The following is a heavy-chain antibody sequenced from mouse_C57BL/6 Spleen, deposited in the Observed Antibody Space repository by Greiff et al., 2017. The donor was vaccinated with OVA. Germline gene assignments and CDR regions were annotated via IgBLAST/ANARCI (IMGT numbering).Heavy chain of an antibody. Sequence: DVQLQESGPGLVKPSRSLSLTCSVTGYSITSGYYWNWIRQFPGNKLEWMGYISYDGSNNYNPSLKNRISITRDTSKNQFFLKLNSVTTEDTATYYCARDSSGYRAYWGQGTLVTVSA. V-gene: IGHV3-6*01. CDR3: ARDSSGYRAY. CDR1: GYSITSGYY. J-gene: IGHJ3*01. CDR2: ISYDGSN. D-gene: IGHD3-2*02.